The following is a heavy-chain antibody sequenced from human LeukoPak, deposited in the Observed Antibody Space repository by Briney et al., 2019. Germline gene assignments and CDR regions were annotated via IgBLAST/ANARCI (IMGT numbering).Heavy chain of an antibody. CDR2: VDPEDGET. CDR3: ATLGYSSSFDY. J-gene: IGHJ4*02. CDR1: GYTFTDYY. Sequence: ASVKVSRKVSGYTFTDYYMHWVQQAPGKGLEWMGLVDPEDGETIYAEKFQGRVTITADTSTDTAYMELSSLRSEDTAVYYCATLGYSSSFDYWGQGTLVTVSS. V-gene: IGHV1-69-2*01. D-gene: IGHD6-6*01.